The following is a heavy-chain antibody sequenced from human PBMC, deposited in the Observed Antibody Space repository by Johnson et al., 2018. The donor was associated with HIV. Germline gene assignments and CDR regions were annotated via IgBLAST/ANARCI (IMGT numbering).Heavy chain of an antibody. CDR2: INWHGGRK. Sequence: VQLVESGGGVVRPGGSLRLSCAASGFTFDDYGMSWVRQSPGQGLEWVSGINWHGGRKGYADSGKGRFTMSRDNAKNSLYLQRNSLRGEDTALYYCARAGGAVRVNGFDMGGQGTMVTVSS. V-gene: IGHV3-20*04. CDR1: GFTFDDYG. D-gene: IGHD6-19*01. CDR3: ARAGGAVRVNGFDM. J-gene: IGHJ3*02.